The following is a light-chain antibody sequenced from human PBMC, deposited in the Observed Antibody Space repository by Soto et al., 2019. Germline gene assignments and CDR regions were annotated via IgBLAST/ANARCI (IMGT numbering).Light chain of an antibody. CDR3: SSYTSSSTLLI. CDR2: DVS. J-gene: IGLJ1*01. Sequence: QSVLAQPAPVSGSPGQSITISCTGTSSDVGGYNYVSWYQQHPGKAPKLMIYDVSNRPSGVSNRFSGSKSGNTASLTISGLQAEDEADYYCSSYTSSSTLLIFGTGTKVTVL. CDR1: SSDVGGYNY. V-gene: IGLV2-14*01.